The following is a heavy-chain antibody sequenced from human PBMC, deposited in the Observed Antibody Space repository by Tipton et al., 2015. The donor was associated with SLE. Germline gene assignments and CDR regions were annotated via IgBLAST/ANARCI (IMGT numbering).Heavy chain of an antibody. D-gene: IGHD1-14*01. V-gene: IGHV4-34*01. Sequence: TLSLTCAVYGGSFSGYYWGWIRQPPGKGLEWIGTIYYSGGTSYNPSLKSRVTISVDTSKNQFSLKLNSVTAGDTAVYYCARQGTTRSPFDYWGQGTLVTVSS. J-gene: IGHJ4*02. CDR2: IYYSGGT. CDR1: GGSFSGYY. CDR3: ARQGTTRSPFDY.